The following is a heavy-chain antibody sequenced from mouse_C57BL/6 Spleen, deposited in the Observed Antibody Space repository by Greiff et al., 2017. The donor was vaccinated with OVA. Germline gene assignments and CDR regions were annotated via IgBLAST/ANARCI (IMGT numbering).Heavy chain of an antibody. Sequence: EVQLQQSGPELVKPGASVKISCKASGYTFTDYYMNWVKQSHGKSLEWIGDINPNNGGTSYNQKFKGKATLTVDKSSSTAYMELRSMTSEDSAVYYCARERDGKDYWGQGTTLTVSS. CDR2: INPNNGGT. J-gene: IGHJ2*01. CDR3: ARERDGKDY. D-gene: IGHD1-1*01. CDR1: GYTFTDYY. V-gene: IGHV1-26*01.